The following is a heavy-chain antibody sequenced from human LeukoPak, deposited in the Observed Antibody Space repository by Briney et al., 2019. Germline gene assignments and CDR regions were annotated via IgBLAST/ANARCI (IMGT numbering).Heavy chain of an antibody. CDR2: IPYDGSNK. D-gene: IGHD2-15*01. CDR3: ARGTHSGGWRHFDY. Sequence: GGSLTLSCAASGFTFGSYTMHWVRQAPGKGLEWVAVIPYDGSNKYYADSVKGRFTISRDNSKNTLYLKMNSLRAEDTAVYYCARGTHSGGWRHFDYWGQGALVTVSS. V-gene: IGHV3-30-3*01. CDR1: GFTFGSYT. J-gene: IGHJ4*02.